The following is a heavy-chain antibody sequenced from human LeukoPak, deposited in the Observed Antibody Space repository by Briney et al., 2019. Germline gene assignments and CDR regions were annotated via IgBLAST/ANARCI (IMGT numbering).Heavy chain of an antibody. D-gene: IGHD3-22*01. V-gene: IGHV4-4*02. CDR2: IYHSEST. CDR3: AREGSSGYSIDP. J-gene: IGHJ5*02. Sequence: SETLSLTCTVPGGSISSGHWWSWVRQPPGTGLEWIGEIYHSESTNYNPSLKSRVTISVDKSKNQFSLKLSSVTAADTAVYYCAREGSSGYSIDPWGQGTLVTVSS. CDR1: GGSISSGHW.